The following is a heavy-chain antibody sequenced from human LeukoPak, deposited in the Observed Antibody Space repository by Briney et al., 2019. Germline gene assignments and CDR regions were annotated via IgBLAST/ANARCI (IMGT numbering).Heavy chain of an antibody. D-gene: IGHD6-13*01. CDR2: IRIGGGGT. CDR3: ARCMVLSQGWCNWFDP. J-gene: IGHJ5*02. Sequence: GGSLRLSCAASGFDLSTYAMTWVRQAPAKGLEWVSSIRIGGGGTCYADSVKGRFTISRDNSENTLHLQMNNLRVGGTAKYFCARCMVLSQGWCNWFDPWGQGTLVTVSS. CDR1: GFDLSTYA. V-gene: IGHV3-23*01.